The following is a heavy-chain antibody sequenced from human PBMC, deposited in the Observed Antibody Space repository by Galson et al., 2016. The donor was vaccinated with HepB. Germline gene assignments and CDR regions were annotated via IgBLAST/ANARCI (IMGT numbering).Heavy chain of an antibody. CDR2: IVPFFGTT. V-gene: IGHV1-69*13. CDR3: ARGGFWSGYNYFGMDV. Sequence: SVKASCKASGVTLISYAASWVRQAPGQGLEWMGGIVPFFGTTNYAQKFQGRVTITADESTNTAYMELSSLRSDDTAVYYCARGGFWSGYNYFGMDVWGQGTTVTVSS. J-gene: IGHJ6*02. CDR1: GVTLISYA. D-gene: IGHD3-3*01.